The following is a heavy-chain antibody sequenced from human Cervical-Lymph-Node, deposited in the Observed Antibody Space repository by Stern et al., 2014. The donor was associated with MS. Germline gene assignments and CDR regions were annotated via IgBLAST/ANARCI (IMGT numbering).Heavy chain of an antibody. V-gene: IGHV7-4-1*02. CDR1: GYTFTNYA. CDR3: ARRTGGDYDLFDY. CDR2: INTNTGNP. D-gene: IGHD4-17*01. Sequence: VQLVESGSELKKPGASVKGSCKASGYTFTNYAINWVRQAPGQGLEWMGWINTNTGNPTYAQGFTGRFVFSLDTSANTAYLHFSSLKAEDTAVYYCARRTGGDYDLFDYWGQGTLVTVSS. J-gene: IGHJ4*02.